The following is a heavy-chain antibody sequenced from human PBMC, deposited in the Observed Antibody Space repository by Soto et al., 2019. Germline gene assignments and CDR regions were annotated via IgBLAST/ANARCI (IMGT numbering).Heavy chain of an antibody. CDR2: ISYDGSNK. CDR3: ARGSYGYRGDYYYGMDV. J-gene: IGHJ6*02. Sequence: QVQLVESGGGVVQPGRSLRLSCAASGFTFSAYAMHWVRQAPGKGLEWVAVISYDGSNKYSADSVKGRFTISRDNSKNTLSLQMNSLRAEDTAVYYCARGSYGYRGDYYYGMDVWGQGTTVTVSS. D-gene: IGHD5-18*01. CDR1: GFTFSAYA. V-gene: IGHV3-30-3*01.